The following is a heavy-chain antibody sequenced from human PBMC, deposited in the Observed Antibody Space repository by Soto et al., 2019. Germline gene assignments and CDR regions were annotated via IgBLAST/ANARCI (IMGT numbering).Heavy chain of an antibody. V-gene: IGHV4-59*01. CDR2: IYYSGST. Sequence: XXTLSLPMTVSGGSISSYYWGWILQPPGKGLEWIGYIYYSGSTNYNPSLKSRVTISVDTSKNQFSLKLSSVTAADTDVYYCASGRRYYGSGSYVYYFDYWGQGTLVTVSS. CDR3: ASGRRYYGSGSYVYYFDY. D-gene: IGHD3-10*01. J-gene: IGHJ4*02. CDR1: GGSISSYY.